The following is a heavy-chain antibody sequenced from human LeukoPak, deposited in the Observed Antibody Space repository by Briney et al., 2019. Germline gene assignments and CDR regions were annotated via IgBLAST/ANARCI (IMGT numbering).Heavy chain of an antibody. CDR3: ARPRRLGYCSSTSCHAFDY. CDR1: GGSISSSRYY. CDR2: IYYSGST. V-gene: IGHV4-39*01. J-gene: IGHJ4*02. Sequence: SETLSLTCTVSGGSISSSRYYWGWIRQPPGKGLEWIGSIYYSGSTYYNPSLKSRVTISVDTSRNQFSLKLTSVTAADTAVYYCARPRRLGYCSSTSCHAFDYWGQGTLVTVSS. D-gene: IGHD2-2*01.